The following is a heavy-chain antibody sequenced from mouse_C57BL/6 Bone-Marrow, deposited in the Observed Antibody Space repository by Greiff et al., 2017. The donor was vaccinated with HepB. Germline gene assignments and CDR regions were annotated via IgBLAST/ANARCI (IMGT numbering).Heavy chain of an antibody. V-gene: IGHV1-19*01. Sequence: EVKLEESGPVLVKPGASVKMSCKASAYTFTDYYMNWVKQSHGKSLEWIGVINPYNGGTSYNQKFKGKATLTVDKSSSTAYMELNSLTSEDSAVYYCARWDYAWFAYWGQGTLVTVSA. J-gene: IGHJ3*01. D-gene: IGHD2-4*01. CDR1: AYTFTDYY. CDR2: INPYNGGT. CDR3: ARWDYAWFAY.